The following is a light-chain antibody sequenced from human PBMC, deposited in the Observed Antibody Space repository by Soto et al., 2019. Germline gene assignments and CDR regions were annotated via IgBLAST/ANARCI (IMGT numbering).Light chain of an antibody. J-gene: IGKJ2*01. CDR3: QQYGSSPGT. Sequence: DIVLTQSPGTLSLSPGERATLSCRASQDVKNNYLAWYQQKPGQPPRLLIRGASSRAAGLPDRFSGSGSGTAFTLTINILEPEDFAVYYCQQYGSSPGTFGQGTKLEI. CDR2: GAS. V-gene: IGKV3-20*01. CDR1: QDVKNNY.